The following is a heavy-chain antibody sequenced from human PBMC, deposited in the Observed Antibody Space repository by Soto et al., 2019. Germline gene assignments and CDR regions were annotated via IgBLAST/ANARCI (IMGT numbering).Heavy chain of an antibody. J-gene: IGHJ4*02. CDR1: GFTFSSYA. CDR3: AKDRTSNFWSAYFDS. Sequence: QVQLVESGGGVVQPGRSLRLSCAASGFTFSSYAMHWVRQAPGKGLEWVAVISYDGNDESYTDSVKGRFTISRDTSKNTLYLQMNSLSPEDTAVYYCAKDRTSNFWSAYFDSWGQGTLIAVSS. V-gene: IGHV3-30-3*01. CDR2: ISYDGNDE. D-gene: IGHD3-3*01.